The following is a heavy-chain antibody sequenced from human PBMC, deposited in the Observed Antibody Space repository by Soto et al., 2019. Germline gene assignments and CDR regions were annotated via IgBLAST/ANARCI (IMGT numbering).Heavy chain of an antibody. J-gene: IGHJ4*02. V-gene: IGHV3-43D*04. Sequence: EVQLVESGGVVVKPGGSLRLSCAAAGVTFDAYAMHWVRQAPGKGLEWVSLISWDGGIIFYADSVKGRFTVSRDNSENSLYLQMNSLATDDTAVYYCTKGTENGYNNFDSWGQGTLVTVSS. CDR3: TKGTENGYNNFDS. D-gene: IGHD5-18*01. CDR2: ISWDGGII. CDR1: GVTFDAYA.